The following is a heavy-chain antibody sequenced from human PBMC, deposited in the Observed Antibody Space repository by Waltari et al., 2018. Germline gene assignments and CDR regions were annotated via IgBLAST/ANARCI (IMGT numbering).Heavy chain of an antibody. V-gene: IGHV1-2*06. CDR1: GYTFTGYY. CDR3: ASQLATITPAGFDP. D-gene: IGHD5-12*01. J-gene: IGHJ5*02. Sequence: QVQLVQSGAEVKKPGASVKVSCKASGYTFTGYYMHWVRQAPGQGLEWMGRINPNSGGTNYAQKLQGRVTMTRDTSISTAYRELSRLRSDDTAVYYCASQLATITPAGFDPWGQGTLVTVSS. CDR2: INPNSGGT.